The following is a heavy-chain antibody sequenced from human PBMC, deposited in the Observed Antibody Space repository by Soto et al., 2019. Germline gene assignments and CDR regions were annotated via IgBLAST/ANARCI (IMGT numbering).Heavy chain of an antibody. Sequence: PGGSLRLSCAASGFTFSSYAVSWVRQAPGKGPEWISSISGSGSTIYYADSVKGRFTISTDNSMNALYLQMSRLIAEDTAVYYCAKVFYYYDSSGHYYFDYWGQGTLVTVSS. D-gene: IGHD3-22*01. CDR3: AKVFYYYDSSGHYYFDY. V-gene: IGHV3-23*01. J-gene: IGHJ4*02. CDR2: ISGSGSTI. CDR1: GFTFSSYA.